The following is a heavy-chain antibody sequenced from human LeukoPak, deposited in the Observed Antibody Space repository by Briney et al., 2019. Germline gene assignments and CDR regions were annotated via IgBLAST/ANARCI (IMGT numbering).Heavy chain of an antibody. V-gene: IGHV4-61*02. CDR2: IYTTGTT. CDR3: ARDFVWSDYYCHFDQ. CDR1: GGSISSGGYY. J-gene: IGHJ4*01. Sequence: SETLSLTCSVSGGSISSGGYYWNWIRQPAGKGLEWIGRIYTTGTTDYNPSLKSRVTIFQDTSKNQFSLKLTSVTAADTAVYYCARDFVWSDYYCHFDQWGQGTLVSVSS. D-gene: IGHD3-3*01.